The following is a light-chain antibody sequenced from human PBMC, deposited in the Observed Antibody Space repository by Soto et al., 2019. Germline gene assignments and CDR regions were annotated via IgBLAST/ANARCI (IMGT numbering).Light chain of an antibody. CDR3: SSYTVTSVTLYV. CDR2: EVS. CDR1: SSDIGSSNY. J-gene: IGLJ1*01. Sequence: QSVLTQPASVSGSPGQSITISCTGTSSDIGSSNYVSWYQQHPGKAPKVMIYEVSNRPSGVSNRFSGSKSGNTASLTISGLQAEDDADYYCSSYTVTSVTLYVFGTGTKVTVL. V-gene: IGLV2-14*01.